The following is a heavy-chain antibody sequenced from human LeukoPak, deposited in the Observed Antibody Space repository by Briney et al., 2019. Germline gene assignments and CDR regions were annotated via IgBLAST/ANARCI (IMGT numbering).Heavy chain of an antibody. J-gene: IGHJ3*02. Sequence: SETLSLTCTVYGDSMSSYYWNWIRQSPAKGLEWIGYIHYSGITNYNLSLKGRVTMSVDTSKNQFSLKLSSVTAADTAVYYCARDLPEMTALTSDAFDIWGQGTMVIVSS. CDR1: GDSMSSYY. CDR3: ARDLPEMTALTSDAFDI. V-gene: IGHV4-59*12. D-gene: IGHD4-17*01. CDR2: IHYSGIT.